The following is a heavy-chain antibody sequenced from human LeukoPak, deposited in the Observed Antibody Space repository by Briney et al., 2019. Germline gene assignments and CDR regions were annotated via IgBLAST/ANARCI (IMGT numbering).Heavy chain of an antibody. Sequence: SETLSLTCTVSGGSISGYYWRWIRQPPGKGLEWIGYIYYSGSTNYNPSLKSRVTISVDTSKNQFSLKLNSVTAADTAVYYCARSDSSGYFPIDYWGQGTLVTVSS. J-gene: IGHJ4*02. CDR3: ARSDSSGYFPIDY. V-gene: IGHV4-59*01. D-gene: IGHD3-22*01. CDR1: GGSISGYY. CDR2: IYYSGST.